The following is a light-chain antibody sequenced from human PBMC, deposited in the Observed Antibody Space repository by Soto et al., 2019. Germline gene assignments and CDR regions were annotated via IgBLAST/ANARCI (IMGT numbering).Light chain of an antibody. J-gene: IGKJ4*01. CDR3: LQDYNYPLT. V-gene: IGKV1-5*03. CDR1: QTISSW. Sequence: DIQMAQSPSTLSGSVGDRVTITCRASQTISSWLAWYQQKPGKAPKLLIYKASTLKGGVPSRFSGSGSGTEFTLTISSLQPEDFATYYCLQDYNYPLTFGGGTKVDIK. CDR2: KAS.